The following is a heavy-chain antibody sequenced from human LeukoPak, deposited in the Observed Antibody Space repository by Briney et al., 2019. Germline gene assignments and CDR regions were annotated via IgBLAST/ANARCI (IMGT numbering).Heavy chain of an antibody. Sequence: PGGSLRLSRAASGFTFSSYSMNWVRQAPGKGLEWVSSISSSSSYIYYADSVKGRFTISRDNAKNSLYLQMNSLRAEDTAVYYCASPFISYGGNSGGTVFDYWGQGTLVTVSS. CDR3: ASPFISYGGNSGGTVFDY. V-gene: IGHV3-21*01. J-gene: IGHJ4*02. CDR1: GFTFSSYS. D-gene: IGHD4-23*01. CDR2: ISSSSSYI.